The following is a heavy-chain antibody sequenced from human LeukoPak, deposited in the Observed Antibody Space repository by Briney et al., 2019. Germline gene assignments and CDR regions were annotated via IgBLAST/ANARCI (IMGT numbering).Heavy chain of an antibody. D-gene: IGHD6-19*01. J-gene: IGHJ6*03. CDR1: GGTFSSYA. CDR3: ARESIAVDSYCYYYMAV. Sequence: SVKVSCKDSGGTFSSYAISWVRQAPGQGLEWMGGIIPIFGTANYAQKFQGRVTITADESTSTAYMELRSLRSEDTAVYYCARESIAVDSYCYYYMAVWGKGTTVTVSS. CDR2: IIPIFGTA. V-gene: IGHV1-69*01.